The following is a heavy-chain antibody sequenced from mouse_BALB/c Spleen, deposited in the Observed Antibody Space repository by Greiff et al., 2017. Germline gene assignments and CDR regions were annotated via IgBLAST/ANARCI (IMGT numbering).Heavy chain of an antibody. J-gene: IGHJ4*01. CDR1: GFSLTSYG. CDR2: IWAGGST. CDR3: ARDHYYGSHYYAMDY. D-gene: IGHD1-1*01. V-gene: IGHV2-9*02. Sequence: VQGVESGPGLVAPSQSLSITCTVSGFSLTSYGVHWVRQPPGKGLEWLGVIWAGGSTNYNSALMSRLSISKDNSKSQVFLKMNSLQTDDTSMYYCARDHYYGSHYYAMDYWGQGTSVTVSS.